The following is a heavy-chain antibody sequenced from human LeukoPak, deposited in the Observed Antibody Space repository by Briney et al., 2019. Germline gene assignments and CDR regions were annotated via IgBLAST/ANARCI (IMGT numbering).Heavy chain of an antibody. V-gene: IGHV3-74*01. Sequence: GGSLRLSCAASGFTFSSYWMHWVRQAPGKGLVWVSRMNSDGSITSYADSVKGRFTISRDNAKNMLYLQMNSLRAEDTAVYYCARGTLFWRGVDYWGQGTLVTVSS. CDR3: ARGTLFWRGVDY. CDR2: MNSDGSIT. D-gene: IGHD3-3*01. J-gene: IGHJ4*02. CDR1: GFTFSSYW.